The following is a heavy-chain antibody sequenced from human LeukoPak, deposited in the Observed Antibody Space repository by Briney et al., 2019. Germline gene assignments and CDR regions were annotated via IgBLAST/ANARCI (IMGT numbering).Heavy chain of an antibody. CDR3: ARLGSTIFAVVTNWFDP. V-gene: IGHV4-38-2*01. J-gene: IGHJ5*02. D-gene: IGHD3-3*01. Sequence: SETLSLTCAVSGYSISSGYYWGWFRQPPGKGLEWIGSRSHSRSPHYSPSLKSRVPISEDTSKHRFSLKLSSVTAADTAVYYCARLGSTIFAVVTNWFDPWGQGTLVTVSS. CDR2: RSHSRSP. CDR1: GYSISSGYY.